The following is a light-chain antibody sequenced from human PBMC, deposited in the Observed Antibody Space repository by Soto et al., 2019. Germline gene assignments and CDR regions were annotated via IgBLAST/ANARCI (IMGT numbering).Light chain of an antibody. CDR2: AAS. Sequence: LPESVGDRVIITCRASQDIRDDWTLYQHRPGKAPKLLSYAASRLQSGVPSRFSGSGSGTFFTLTISRLEPEDFAVYYCQQYGSSGTFGQGTKVDIK. V-gene: IGKV1-6*01. CDR1: QDIRDD. J-gene: IGKJ1*01. CDR3: QQYGSSGT.